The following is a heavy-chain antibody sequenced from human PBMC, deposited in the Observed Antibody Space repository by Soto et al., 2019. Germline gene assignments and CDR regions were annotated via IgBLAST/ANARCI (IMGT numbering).Heavy chain of an antibody. Sequence: SLRLSCAASGFTFNNYAMHCVRQTPGKVLHWVAVMSYDGSNKNYANSVKGRFTIFRDNSTHTLYLQMKSLRVEDTAVYYCAREGEIAARLWGYYYGMDVWGQGTPVTVSS. V-gene: IGHV3-30-3*01. CDR2: MSYDGSNK. CDR1: GFTFNNYA. J-gene: IGHJ6*02. CDR3: AREGEIAARLWGYYYGMDV. D-gene: IGHD6-6*01.